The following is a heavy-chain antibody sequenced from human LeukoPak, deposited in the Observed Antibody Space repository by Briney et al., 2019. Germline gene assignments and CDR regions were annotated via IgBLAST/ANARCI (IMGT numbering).Heavy chain of an antibody. CDR3: TKGGELMNY. CDR1: GGSVSSGNYY. Sequence: SETLSLTCTVSGGSVSSGNYYWTWIRQPAGKGLEWIGRIYTSGSTNYNPSLKSRVTISIDASKNQFSLRLTSVTAADTAVYYCTKGGELMNYWGQGTLVTVSS. V-gene: IGHV4-61*02. J-gene: IGHJ4*02. CDR2: IYTSGST. D-gene: IGHD1-26*01.